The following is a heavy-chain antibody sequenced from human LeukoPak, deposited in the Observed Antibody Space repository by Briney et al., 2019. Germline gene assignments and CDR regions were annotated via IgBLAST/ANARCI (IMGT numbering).Heavy chain of an antibody. CDR2: INTDTGNP. V-gene: IGHV7-4-1*02. D-gene: IGHD6-13*01. CDR1: GYTFTSYA. CDR3: ARETGYSSTWFLHH. J-gene: IGHJ1*01. Sequence: ASVKVSCKASGYTFTSYAMNWVRQAPGQGLEWMGWINTDTGNPTYAQGFTGRFVFSLDTSVSTAYLQINSLKAEDTAVYYCARETGYSSTWFLHHWGQGTLVTVSS.